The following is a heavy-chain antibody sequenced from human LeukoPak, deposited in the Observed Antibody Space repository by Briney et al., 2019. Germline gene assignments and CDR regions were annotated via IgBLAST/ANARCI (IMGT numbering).Heavy chain of an antibody. CDR1: GFTFTTYA. D-gene: IGHD6-13*01. CDR3: AKGSSAAAGTGDY. J-gene: IGHJ4*02. CDR2: ISAGGSA. Sequence: PGGSLRLSCAASGFTFTTYAMNWVRQAPGKGLDWVSTISAGGSAFYADSVKGRFTISRDNSKNTLYMQMNSLRAEDTAVYYCAKGSSAAAGTGDYWGQGTLVTVSS. V-gene: IGHV3-23*01.